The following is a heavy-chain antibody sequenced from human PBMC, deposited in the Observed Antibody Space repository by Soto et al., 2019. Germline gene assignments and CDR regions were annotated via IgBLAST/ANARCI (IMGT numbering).Heavy chain of an antibody. D-gene: IGHD4-17*01. CDR1: GGSICSGGYA. J-gene: IGHJ5*02. V-gene: IGHV4-30-2*01. CDR3: ARGSDHDYGEGWFDP. Sequence: PSETLSLTCAASGGSICSGGYAWTWIRQPPGKGLEWIGYIYHSGSTYYNPSLKSRVTISVDRSKNQFSLKLSSVTAADTAVYYCARGSDHDYGEGWFDPWGQGTLVTVSS. CDR2: IYHSGST.